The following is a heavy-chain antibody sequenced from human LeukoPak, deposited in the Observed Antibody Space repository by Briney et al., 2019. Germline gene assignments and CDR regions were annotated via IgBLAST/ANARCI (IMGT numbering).Heavy chain of an antibody. Sequence: GASVKVSCKASGYIFTGYYMHWVRQAPGQGLEWMGWINPNSGDTNYAQKFQGRVTMTRDTSISTAYMELSRLRSDDTAVYYCARVAGANAGRDYWGQGTLSPSPQ. CDR2: INPNSGDT. CDR3: ARVAGANAGRDY. V-gene: IGHV1-2*02. J-gene: IGHJ4*02. CDR1: GYIFTGYY. D-gene: IGHD1-26*01.